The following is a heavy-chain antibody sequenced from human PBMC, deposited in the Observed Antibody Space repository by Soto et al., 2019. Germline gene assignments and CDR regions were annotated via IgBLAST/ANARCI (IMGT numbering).Heavy chain of an antibody. CDR2: ISSSSSYI. D-gene: IGHD3-22*01. Sequence: GPSLGLSYAGSGFTVSTFGMTWVRQGPGKGLEWVSSISSSSSYIYYADSVKGRFTISRDDAKNSLFLQMSTLRVEDKAMYYCARGGDTSGSWPRYWGQGTLVTFSS. CDR3: ARGGDTSGSWPRY. CDR1: GFTVSTFG. V-gene: IGHV3-21*03. J-gene: IGHJ4*02.